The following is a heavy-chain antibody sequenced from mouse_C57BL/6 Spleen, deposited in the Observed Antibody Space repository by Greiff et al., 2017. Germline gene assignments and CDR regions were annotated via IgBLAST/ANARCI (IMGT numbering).Heavy chain of an antibody. CDR3: TLHYYYGSGGFDY. V-gene: IGHV14-4*01. CDR2: IDPENGDT. D-gene: IGHD1-1*01. CDR1: GFNIKDDY. J-gene: IGHJ2*01. Sequence: VQLQQSGAELVRPGASVKLSCTASGFNIKDDYMHWVKQRPEQGLEWIGWIDPENGDTEYASKFQGKATITADTSSNTAYLQLSSLTSEDTAVYYCTLHYYYGSGGFDYGGQGTTLTVSS.